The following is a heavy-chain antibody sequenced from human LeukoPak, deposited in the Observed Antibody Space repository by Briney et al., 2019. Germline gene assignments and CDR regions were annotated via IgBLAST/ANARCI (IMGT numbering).Heavy chain of an antibody. J-gene: IGHJ5*02. CDR3: ARDFGSSSGYYWFDP. D-gene: IGHD6-19*01. CDR1: GYIFTAYA. CDR2: INAGNGIT. Sequence: ASVNVSCKASGYIFTAYAIHWVRQAPGQGLEGMGWINAGNGITKYSQKFQGRVTITRDTSATTVYMELSSLGSEDTALYYCARDFGSSSGYYWFDPWGQGTLVTVSS. V-gene: IGHV1-3*01.